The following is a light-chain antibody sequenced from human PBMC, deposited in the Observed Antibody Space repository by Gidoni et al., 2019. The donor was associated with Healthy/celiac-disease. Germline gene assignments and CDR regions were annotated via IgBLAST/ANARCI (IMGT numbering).Light chain of an antibody. Sequence: EIVLTQSPATLSLSPGERATLSCRASQSVRSYLAWYQQKPGQAPRLLIYDASNRATGIPARFRGSGSGTDVTLTISSLEPEDFAVYYCQQRSNWPALTFGGGTKVEIK. CDR2: DAS. J-gene: IGKJ4*01. V-gene: IGKV3-11*01. CDR1: QSVRSY. CDR3: QQRSNWPALT.